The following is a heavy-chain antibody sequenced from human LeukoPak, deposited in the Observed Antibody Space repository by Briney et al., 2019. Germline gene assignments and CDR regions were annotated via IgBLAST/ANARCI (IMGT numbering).Heavy chain of an antibody. CDR3: ARDNSSGFPFDAFDI. CDR2: IYHSGST. J-gene: IGHJ3*02. D-gene: IGHD6-19*01. Sequence: SETLSLTCAVSGGSISSSNWWSWVRQPPGRGLEWIGEIYHSGSTNYNPSLKSRVTISVDKSKNRFSLKLSSVTAADTAVYYCARDNSSGFPFDAFDIWGQGTMVTVSS. CDR1: GGSISSSNW. V-gene: IGHV4-4*02.